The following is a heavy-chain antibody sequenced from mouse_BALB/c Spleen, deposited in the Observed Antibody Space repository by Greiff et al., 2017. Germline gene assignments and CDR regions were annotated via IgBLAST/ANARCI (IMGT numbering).Heavy chain of an antibody. CDR2: ISSGGSYT. J-gene: IGHJ4*01. V-gene: IGHV5-9-4*01. Sequence: EVKLVESGGGLVKPGGSLKLSCAASGFTFSSYAMSWVRQSPEKRLEWVAEISSGGSYTYYPDTVTGRFTISRDNAKNTLYLEMSSLRSEDTAMYYCARESGGNYDAMDYWGQGTSVTVSS. D-gene: IGHD2-1*01. CDR3: ARESGGNYDAMDY. CDR1: GFTFSSYA.